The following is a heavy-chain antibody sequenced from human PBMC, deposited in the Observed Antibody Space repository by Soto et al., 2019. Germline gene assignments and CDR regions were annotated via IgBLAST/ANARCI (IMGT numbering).Heavy chain of an antibody. CDR1: GGTFSSYA. D-gene: IGHD4-17*01. CDR3: ATDGDYYASNYYYYGMDV. V-gene: IGHV1-69*13. CDR2: IIPIFGTA. J-gene: IGHJ6*02. Sequence: SVKVSCKASGGTFSSYAISWVRQAPGQGLEWMGGIIPIFGTANYAQKFQGRVTITADESTSTAYMELSSLRSEDTAVYYCATDGDYYASNYYYYGMDVWGQGTTVTVSS.